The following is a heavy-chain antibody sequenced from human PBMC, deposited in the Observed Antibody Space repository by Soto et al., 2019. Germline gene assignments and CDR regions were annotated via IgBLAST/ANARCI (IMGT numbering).Heavy chain of an antibody. Sequence: QVQLQQWGAGPLRPLETLSLTCGVSGGSFSGYYWAWIRQSPGKGLEWIGEINDRGSINYNPSLKSRVSISGDTSKNHYSLNLRSVTAADTAVYYCARESHDILTGPPSVWYFELWGRGTLVIVSS. V-gene: IGHV4-34*01. D-gene: IGHD3-9*01. CDR1: GGSFSGYY. CDR3: ARESHDILTGPPSVWYFEL. CDR2: INDRGSI. J-gene: IGHJ2*01.